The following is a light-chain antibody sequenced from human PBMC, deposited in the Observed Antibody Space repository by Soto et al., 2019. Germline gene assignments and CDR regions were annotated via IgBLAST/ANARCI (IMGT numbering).Light chain of an antibody. CDR3: QQRQYWPPIT. CDR2: DAS. Sequence: VVMRQTPDTLSVSPGEGATLSCRASQGIGDNLAWYQQKPGQAPRLLIYDASNRAAGIPARFSGSGSGTDFTLTISSLEPEDFAIYYCQQRQYWPPITSGQGTRLEI. J-gene: IGKJ5*01. CDR1: QGIGDN. V-gene: IGKV3-11*01.